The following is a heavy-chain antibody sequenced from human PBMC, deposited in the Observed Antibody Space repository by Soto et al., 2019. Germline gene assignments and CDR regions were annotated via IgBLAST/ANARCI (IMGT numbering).Heavy chain of an antibody. J-gene: IGHJ4*02. CDR1: GYTLTELS. CDR2: FDPEDGET. CDR3: ATAKYSGTSFDY. V-gene: IGHV1-24*01. Sequence: ASVKVSCKVSGYTLTELSMHWVRQAPGKGLEWMGGFDPEDGETIYAQKFQGRVTMTEDTSTDTAYMELSSLRSEDTAVYYCATAKYSGTSFDYWGQGTLVTVSS. D-gene: IGHD1-26*01.